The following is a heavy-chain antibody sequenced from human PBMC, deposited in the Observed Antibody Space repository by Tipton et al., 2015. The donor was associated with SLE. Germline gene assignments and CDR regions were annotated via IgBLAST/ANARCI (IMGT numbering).Heavy chain of an antibody. Sequence: LRLSCAVSGGSFSDSYWDWIRQPPGKGLEWIGRINNNGNTYYIPSLQSRVTMSVDTSKNHFSLKLSSVTAADTAVYYCARHDTNYGRNWFDPWGQGTLVTVSS. D-gene: IGHD2-8*01. CDR3: ARHDTNYGRNWFDP. CDR1: GGSFSDSY. V-gene: IGHV4-34*01. J-gene: IGHJ5*02. CDR2: INNNGNT.